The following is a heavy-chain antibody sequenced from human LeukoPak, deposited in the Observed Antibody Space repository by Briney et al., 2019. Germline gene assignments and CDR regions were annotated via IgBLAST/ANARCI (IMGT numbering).Heavy chain of an antibody. CDR2: IYYTGST. Sequence: KPSETLSLTRTVSGGSISSSSHYWGWIRQPPGKGLEWIGYIYYTGSTNYNPSLKSRVTISVDTSKNQFSLKLSSVTAADTAVYYCARGYSGGSGKFDYWGQGTLVTVSS. CDR3: ARGYSGGSGKFDY. V-gene: IGHV4-61*05. CDR1: GGSISSSSHY. J-gene: IGHJ4*02. D-gene: IGHD3-10*01.